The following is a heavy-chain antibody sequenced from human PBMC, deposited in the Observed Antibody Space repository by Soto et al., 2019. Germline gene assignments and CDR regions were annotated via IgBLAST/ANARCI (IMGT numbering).Heavy chain of an antibody. Sequence: QVTLKESGPVLVNPTEALTLTCTVSGFSLSNPRMGVSWIRQPPGKPLEWLAHFFSDAERSYSASMQSRLTMSTDTSGSQVVLTMTNMDPVDTATYFCARTDGDYNYYAMDAWGQGTTVTVSS. D-gene: IGHD4-17*01. V-gene: IGHV2-26*01. CDR2: FFSDAER. J-gene: IGHJ6*02. CDR3: ARTDGDYNYYAMDA. CDR1: GFSLSNPRMG.